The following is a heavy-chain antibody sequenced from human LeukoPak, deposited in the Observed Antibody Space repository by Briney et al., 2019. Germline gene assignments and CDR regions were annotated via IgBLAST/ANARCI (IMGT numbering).Heavy chain of an antibody. V-gene: IGHV3-7*01. J-gene: IGHJ4*02. D-gene: IGHD3-16*02. CDR1: GFTFSSYW. CDR2: IKQDGSEK. CDR3: ARGSANRYHLYIDF. Sequence: PGGSLRLSCAASGFTFSSYWMSWVRQAPGKGVEWVASIKQDGSEKYYVDSVKGRFTISRDNSKNSLYLQMSSLRAEDTAVYICARGSANRYHLYIDFWGQGTLVTVSS.